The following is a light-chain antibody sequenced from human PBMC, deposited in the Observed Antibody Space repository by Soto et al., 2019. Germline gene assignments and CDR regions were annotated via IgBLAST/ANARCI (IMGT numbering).Light chain of an antibody. CDR3: QQRSKWPLT. Sequence: EIVLTQSPATLSLSPGERATLSCRASQSISSYLGWYQQKPGQAPRLLIYDASNRAAGIPARFSGSGSGTDFTLTISSLEPEDFAVYYCQQRSKWPLTFGAGTKVEIK. CDR1: QSISSY. CDR2: DAS. J-gene: IGKJ4*01. V-gene: IGKV3-11*01.